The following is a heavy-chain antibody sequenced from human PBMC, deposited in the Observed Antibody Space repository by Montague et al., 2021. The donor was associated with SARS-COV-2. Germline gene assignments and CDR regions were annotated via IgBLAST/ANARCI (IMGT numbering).Heavy chain of an antibody. D-gene: IGHD1-26*01. J-gene: IGHJ4*02. V-gene: IGHV4-4*02. Sequence: SETLSLTCAVSGDSIRTDTWWTSVRLHPAKGVVWVGEIYYNGSTKNKPSLKSRVSTSVDKTWNQLSRRLTSVTAADTAIYYCAMKGSGRSDLAYWGQGTLVTVSS. CDR3: AMKGSGRSDLAY. CDR1: GDSIRTDTW. CDR2: IYYNGST.